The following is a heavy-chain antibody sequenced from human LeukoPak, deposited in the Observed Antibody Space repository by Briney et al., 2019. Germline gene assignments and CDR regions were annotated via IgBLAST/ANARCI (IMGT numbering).Heavy chain of an antibody. CDR3: TRDGEWLRENY. J-gene: IGHJ4*02. Sequence: PGGSLRLSCASSGFTFRRYDMNWVRQAPGKGLEWVGFIRSKAYGGTTEYAASVKGRFTISRDDSKSIAYLQMNSLKTEDTAVYYCTRDGEWLRENYWGQGTLVTVSS. V-gene: IGHV3-49*04. CDR1: GFTFRRYD. D-gene: IGHD5-12*01. CDR2: IRSKAYGGTT.